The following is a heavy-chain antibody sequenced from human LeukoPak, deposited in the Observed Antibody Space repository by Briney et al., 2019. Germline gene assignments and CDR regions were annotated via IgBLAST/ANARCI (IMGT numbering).Heavy chain of an antibody. CDR1: GFTFSSHW. J-gene: IGHJ4*02. D-gene: IGHD4-17*01. CDR3: VRYRDGEYDY. CDR2: IKQDGSEK. Sequence: GGSLRLSCAGSGFTFSSHWMTWVRQAPGKGLEWVANIKQDGSEKYYVDSVKGRFTIPRDNAKSSLYLEMSSLRAEDTAVYYCVRYRDGEYDYWGQGTLVTVSS. V-gene: IGHV3-7*03.